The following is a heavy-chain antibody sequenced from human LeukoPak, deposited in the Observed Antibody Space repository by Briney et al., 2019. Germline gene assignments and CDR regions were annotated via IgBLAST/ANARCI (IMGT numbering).Heavy chain of an antibody. J-gene: IGHJ4*02. CDR3: ASSKDYHDSSGYARTLDY. V-gene: IGHV1-69*13. Sequence: SVKVSCKTSGGTFRSYATSWVRQAPGQGLEWMGGIIPIFGTANYAQKFQGRVTITADESTSTAYMELSSLRSEDTAIYYCASSKDYHDSSGYARTLDYWGQGTLVTVSS. D-gene: IGHD3-22*01. CDR1: GGTFRSYA. CDR2: IIPIFGTA.